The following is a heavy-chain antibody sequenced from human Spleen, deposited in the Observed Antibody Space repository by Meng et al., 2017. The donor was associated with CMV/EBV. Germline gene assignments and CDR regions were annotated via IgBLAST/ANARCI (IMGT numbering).Heavy chain of an antibody. CDR3: AKEALRSSTSTDAFDI. V-gene: IGHV3-30*02. D-gene: IGHD2-2*01. CDR2: IRYDGSNK. CDR1: GFTFSSYG. J-gene: IGHJ3*02. Sequence: GESLKISCAASGFTFSSYGMHWVRQAPGKGLEWVAFIRYDGSNKYYADSVKGRFTISRDNSKNTLYLQMNSLRAEDTAVYYCAKEALRSSTSTDAFDIWGQGTVVTVSS.